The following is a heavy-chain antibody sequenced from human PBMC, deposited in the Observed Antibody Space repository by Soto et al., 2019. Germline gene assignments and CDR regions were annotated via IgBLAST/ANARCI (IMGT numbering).Heavy chain of an antibody. CDR1: GFTFSNAW. CDR2: IKSKTDGGTT. V-gene: IGHV3-15*07. Sequence: PWGSLRLSCAASGFTFSNAWMNWVRQAPGKGLEWVGRIKSKTDGGTTDYAAPVKGRFTISRDDSKNTLYLQMNSLKTEDTAVYYCTTDTTRGGYYGMDVWGQGTTVTVSS. D-gene: IGHD3-16*01. CDR3: TTDTTRGGYYGMDV. J-gene: IGHJ6*02.